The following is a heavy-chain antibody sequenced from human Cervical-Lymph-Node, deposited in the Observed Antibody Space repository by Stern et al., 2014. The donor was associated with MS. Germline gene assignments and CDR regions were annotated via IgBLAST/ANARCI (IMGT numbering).Heavy chain of an antibody. Sequence: QVTLKESGPTLVKPTQTVTLTCTLSGFSVVTAGVGVGWIRQPPGKALEWLALIYLDDDKLYSPSLKNRLTIIKDTSKNQVVLTMTNVDPVDTATYYCAHSRVKYCRGGTCYSSLFDYWGQGTLVTVSS. J-gene: IGHJ4*02. D-gene: IGHD2-15*01. CDR2: IYLDDDK. CDR3: AHSRVKYCRGGTCYSSLFDY. CDR1: GFSVVTAGVG. V-gene: IGHV2-5*02.